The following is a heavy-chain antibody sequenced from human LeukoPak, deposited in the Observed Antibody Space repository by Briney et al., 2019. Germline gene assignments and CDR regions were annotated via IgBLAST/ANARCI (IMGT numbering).Heavy chain of an antibody. V-gene: IGHV4-34*01. CDR3: ARGRNTVTTFPFFFDY. J-gene: IGHJ4*02. CDR2: INHSGST. Sequence: SETLSLTCAVYGGSFSGYYWSWIRQPPGKGLEWIGEINHSGSTYYNPSLKSRVTISVDRSKNQLSLKLSSVTAADTAVYYCARGRNTVTTFPFFFDYWGQGTLVTVSS. D-gene: IGHD4-17*01. CDR1: GGSFSGYY.